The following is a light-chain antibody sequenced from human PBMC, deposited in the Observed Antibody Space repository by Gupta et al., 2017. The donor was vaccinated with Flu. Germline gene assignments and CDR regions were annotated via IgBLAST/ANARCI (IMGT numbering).Light chain of an antibody. V-gene: IGKV3-11*01. Sequence: EIVLTQSPATFSLSPGERASLSCRASQSVSNSLAWYQHKPGQAPRLLIFDASIRASGIPGRFSGGGSGTDFSLTISSLEPEDFAVYYCQQRGAWPRTFGRGTKVEVK. CDR2: DAS. CDR1: QSVSNS. CDR3: QQRGAWPRT. J-gene: IGKJ1*01.